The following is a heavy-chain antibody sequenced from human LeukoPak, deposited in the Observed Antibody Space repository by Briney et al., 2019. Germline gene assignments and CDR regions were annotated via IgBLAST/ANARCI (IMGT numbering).Heavy chain of an antibody. CDR3: AREAYCSGGSCYGFDS. Sequence: GESLKISCKASGYIFSTYWIGWVRQLPGKGLEWMGIIYPGDSDTRYSPSFQGQVTISADKSISTAYLQWSSLKASDTAMYYCAREAYCSGGSCYGFDSWGQGTLVTVSS. V-gene: IGHV5-51*01. CDR2: IYPGDSDT. CDR1: GYIFSTYW. J-gene: IGHJ4*02. D-gene: IGHD2-15*01.